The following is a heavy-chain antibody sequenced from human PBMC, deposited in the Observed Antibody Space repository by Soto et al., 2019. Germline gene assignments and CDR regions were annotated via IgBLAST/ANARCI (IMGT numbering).Heavy chain of an antibody. Sequence: GGSLRLSCAASGFTFSSYSMNWVRQAPGKGLEWVSYISSSSTIYYADSVKGRFTISRDNAKNSLYLQMNSLRDEDTAVYYCAREADYYYYYGMDVWGQGTTVTVSS. CDR2: ISSSSTI. CDR3: AREADYYYYYGMDV. J-gene: IGHJ6*02. D-gene: IGHD6-19*01. CDR1: GFTFSSYS. V-gene: IGHV3-48*02.